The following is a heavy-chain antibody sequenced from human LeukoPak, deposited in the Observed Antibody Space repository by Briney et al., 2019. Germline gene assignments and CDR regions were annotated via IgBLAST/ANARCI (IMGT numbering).Heavy chain of an antibody. Sequence: GGSLRLSCAASGFTFSSYAMSWVRQAPGKGLEWVSAISGSGGSTYYADSVKGRFTISRDNSKNTLYLQMNSLRAEDTAVYYCAKRSGEDYDFWSGYYYYYYMDVLGKGTTVTVSS. CDR2: ISGSGGST. V-gene: IGHV3-23*01. CDR3: AKRSGEDYDFWSGYYYYYYMDV. D-gene: IGHD3-3*01. J-gene: IGHJ6*03. CDR1: GFTFSSYA.